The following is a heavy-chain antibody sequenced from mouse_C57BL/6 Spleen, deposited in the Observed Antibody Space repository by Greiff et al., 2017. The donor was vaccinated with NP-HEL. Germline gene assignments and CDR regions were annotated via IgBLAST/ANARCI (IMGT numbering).Heavy chain of an antibody. Sequence: VQLQQSGPELVKPGASVKMSCKASGYTFTDYNMHWVKQSHGKSLEWIGYINPDNGGTSYNEKFKGKATLTGNKSSSTAYMELRSLTSEDSAVYYCGAATVGADYYAMDYWGQGTSVTVSS. V-gene: IGHV1-22*01. CDR2: INPDNGGT. D-gene: IGHD1-1*01. J-gene: IGHJ4*01. CDR3: GAATVGADYYAMDY. CDR1: GYTFTDYN.